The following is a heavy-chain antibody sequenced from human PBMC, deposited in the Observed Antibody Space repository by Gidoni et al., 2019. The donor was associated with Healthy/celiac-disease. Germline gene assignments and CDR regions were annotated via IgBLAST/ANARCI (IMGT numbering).Heavy chain of an antibody. CDR1: GFTFDDYA. Sequence: EVQLVESGGGLVQPGRSLRLSCAASGFTFDDYAMHWVRQAPGKGLEWVSGISWNSGSIGYADSVKGRFTISRDNAKNSLYLQMNSLRAEDTALYYCAKVSPPYSSSWYDYWGQGTLVTVSS. CDR3: AKVSPPYSSSWYDY. CDR2: ISWNSGSI. D-gene: IGHD6-13*01. V-gene: IGHV3-9*01. J-gene: IGHJ4*02.